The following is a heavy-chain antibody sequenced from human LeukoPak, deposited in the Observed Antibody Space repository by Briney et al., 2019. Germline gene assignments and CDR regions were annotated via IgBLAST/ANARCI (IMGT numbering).Heavy chain of an antibody. D-gene: IGHD5/OR15-5a*01. CDR2: ISGSGGST. CDR3: TSDDQGSTWYYYYYAMDV. V-gene: IGHV3-23*01. J-gene: IGHJ6*02. CDR1: GFTFSSYA. Sequence: GGSLRLSCAASGFTFSSYAMSWVRQAPGKGLEWVSAISGSGGSTYYADSVKGRFTISRDNSKNTLYLQMSSLRAEDTAVYYCTSDDQGSTWYYYYYAMDVWGQGTTVTVAS.